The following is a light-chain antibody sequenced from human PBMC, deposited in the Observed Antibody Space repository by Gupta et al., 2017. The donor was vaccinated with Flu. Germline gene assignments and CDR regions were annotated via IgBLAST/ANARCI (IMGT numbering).Light chain of an antibody. V-gene: IGKV2-30*01. Sequence: DVVMTQSPLSMPGTLGQPASISCRSSQSLVYIDGNTFLSWFQQRPGQSPRRLIYKVSNRDSGVPDRFSGSGSGTDFTLKISRVEAEDVGVYYCMQGTDWPYTCGQGTKLEIK. CDR2: KVS. J-gene: IGKJ2*01. CDR1: QSLVYIDGNTF. CDR3: MQGTDWPYT.